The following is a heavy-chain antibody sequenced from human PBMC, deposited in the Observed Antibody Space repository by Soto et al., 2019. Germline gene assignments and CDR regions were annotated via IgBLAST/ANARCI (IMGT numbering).Heavy chain of an antibody. J-gene: IGHJ4*02. CDR3: AHSVVAGLGYYFDY. CDR1: GFSLSSTRVA. Sequence: SGPTLVNPTQTLTLTCTFSGFSLSSTRVAVGWIRQPPGKALEWLALIYWDDDKRYSPFLKNRLTITKDTSKNQVVLTMTNMDPVDTATYYCAHSVVAGLGYYFDYWGQGTLVTVSS. D-gene: IGHD6-19*01. CDR2: IYWDDDK. V-gene: IGHV2-5*02.